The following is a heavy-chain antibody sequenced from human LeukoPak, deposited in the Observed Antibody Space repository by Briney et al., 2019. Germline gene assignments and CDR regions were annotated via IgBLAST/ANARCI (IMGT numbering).Heavy chain of an antibody. J-gene: IGHJ4*02. CDR2: IWYDGSNK. Sequence: GGSLRLSCAASGFTFSSYGMHWVRQAPGKGLEWVALIWYDGSNKYYTDSVKGRLTISRDNSKNTLYLQTNSLRAEDTAIYYCAREGPRGNSQFDYWGQGTLVTVSS. CDR3: AREGPRGNSQFDY. CDR1: GFTFSSYG. V-gene: IGHV3-33*01. D-gene: IGHD2/OR15-2a*01.